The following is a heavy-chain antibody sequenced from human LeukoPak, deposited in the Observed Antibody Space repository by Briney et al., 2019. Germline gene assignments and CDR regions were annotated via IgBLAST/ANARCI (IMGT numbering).Heavy chain of an antibody. CDR3: ATYRQVLLPFES. J-gene: IGHJ4*02. V-gene: IGHV3-23*01. CDR1: GFTFSTFA. Sequence: GGSLRLSCAASGFTFSTFAMIWVRQPPGKGLEWVSSIFTSGGEIHYADSVRGRFTISRDNSKSTLSLQMHSLRAEDTAIYYCATYRQVLLPFESWGQGTLVTVSS. CDR2: IFTSGGEI. D-gene: IGHD2-8*02.